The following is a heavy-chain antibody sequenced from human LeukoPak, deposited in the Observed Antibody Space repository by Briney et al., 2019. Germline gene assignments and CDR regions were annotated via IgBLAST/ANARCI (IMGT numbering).Heavy chain of an antibody. D-gene: IGHD2-15*01. Sequence: GGSLRLSCVASGVTLSNYAMSWARQAPGKGLEWVSGISSSGSGGNTYYADSVRGRFTISRDNAKNSLDLQMNSLRAEDTAVYYCARDAWVAAGVYYVDFWGQGTLVTVSS. CDR3: ARDAWVAAGVYYVDF. CDR2: ISSSGSGGNT. J-gene: IGHJ4*02. V-gene: IGHV3-21*01. CDR1: GVTLSNYA.